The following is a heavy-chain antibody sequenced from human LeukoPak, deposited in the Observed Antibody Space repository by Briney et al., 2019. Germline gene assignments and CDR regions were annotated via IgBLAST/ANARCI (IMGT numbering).Heavy chain of an antibody. CDR1: GGSFSGYY. CDR3: ARGRFRVLFY. CDR2: INHSGST. V-gene: IGHV4-34*01. Sequence: SETLPLTCAVYGGSFSGYYWSWIRQPPGKGLEWIGEINHSGSTNYNPSLKSRVTISVDTSKNQFSLKLSSVTAADTAVYYCARGRFRVLFYWGQGTLVTVSS. J-gene: IGHJ4*02.